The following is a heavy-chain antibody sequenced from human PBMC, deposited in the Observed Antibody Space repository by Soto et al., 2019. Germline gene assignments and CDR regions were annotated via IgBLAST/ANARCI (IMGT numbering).Heavy chain of an antibody. Sequence: PSETLSLTCTVSGGSISSYYWSWIRQPAGKGLEWIGRIYTSGSTNYNPSLKSRVTTSVDTSKNQFSLKLSSVTAADTAVYYCAREIIAAAGTETYCYYGMDVWGQGTTVTVSS. CDR3: AREIIAAAGTETYCYYGMDV. V-gene: IGHV4-4*07. D-gene: IGHD6-13*01. CDR1: GGSISSYY. CDR2: IYTSGST. J-gene: IGHJ6*02.